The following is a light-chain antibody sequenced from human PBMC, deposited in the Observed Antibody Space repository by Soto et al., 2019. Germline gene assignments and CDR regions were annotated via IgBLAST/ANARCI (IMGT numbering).Light chain of an antibody. CDR1: SSNVGRNT. Sequence: QSVLTQPPSASGTPGQRVTLSCSGSSSNVGRNTVTWYQQLPGTAPKVLINSNNQRPSGVPDRFSGSKSGTSASLTISGLQPDDEAEYYCAAWDENWTGFVVFGGGTKLTVL. J-gene: IGLJ2*01. CDR3: AAWDENWTGFVV. CDR2: SNN. V-gene: IGLV1-44*01.